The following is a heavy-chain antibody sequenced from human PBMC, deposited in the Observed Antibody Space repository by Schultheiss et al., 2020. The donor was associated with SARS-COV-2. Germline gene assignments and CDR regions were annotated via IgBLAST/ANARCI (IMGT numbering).Heavy chain of an antibody. D-gene: IGHD5-24*01. CDR3: ARGLATTDY. Sequence: SQTLSLTCTVSGGSVSSGSYYWSWIRQPPGKGLEWIGFILNSGSTNYNPSLKSRVTISVDTSKNQFSLKLSSVTAADTAVYYCARGLATTDYWGQGTLVTVSS. J-gene: IGHJ4*02. V-gene: IGHV4-61*01. CDR2: ILNSGST. CDR1: GGSVSSGSYY.